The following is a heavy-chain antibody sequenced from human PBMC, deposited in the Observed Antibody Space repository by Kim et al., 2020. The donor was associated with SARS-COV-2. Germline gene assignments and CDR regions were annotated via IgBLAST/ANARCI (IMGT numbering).Heavy chain of an antibody. J-gene: IGHJ4*02. Sequence: VKGRFTISRANAKNSLYLQMNSLRAEDTALYYCVKDAVTRGYNYGNFDYWGQGTLVTVSS. CDR3: VKDAVTRGYNYGNFDY. D-gene: IGHD5-18*01. V-gene: IGHV3-9*01.